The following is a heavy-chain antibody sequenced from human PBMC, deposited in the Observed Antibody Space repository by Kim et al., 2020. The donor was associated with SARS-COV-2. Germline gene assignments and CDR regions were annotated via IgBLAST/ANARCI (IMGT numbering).Heavy chain of an antibody. J-gene: IGHJ4*02. V-gene: IGHV3-23*01. Sequence: KGRFTSARDKSKNTLYLQMNSLRAEDTAVYYCAKIGDIVVVVAATDLFDYWGQGTLVTVSS. CDR3: AKIGDIVVVVAATDLFDY. D-gene: IGHD2-15*01.